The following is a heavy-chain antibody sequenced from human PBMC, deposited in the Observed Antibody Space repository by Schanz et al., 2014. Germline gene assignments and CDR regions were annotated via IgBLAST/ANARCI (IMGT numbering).Heavy chain of an antibody. V-gene: IGHV4-39*01. D-gene: IGHD3-16*01. CDR3: ARHGGYYDVLNSFDI. CDR1: GGSISSSRYY. Sequence: QLQESGPGVVKPSETLSLTCTVSGGSISSSRYYWGWIRQSPEEGLQYIGSVYFSGTTAYSPSLKGRVPISVDTSKNQFSLMLTSVTAADTAVYFCARHGGYYDVLNSFDIWGQGTLVTVSS. J-gene: IGHJ5*02. CDR2: VYFSGTT.